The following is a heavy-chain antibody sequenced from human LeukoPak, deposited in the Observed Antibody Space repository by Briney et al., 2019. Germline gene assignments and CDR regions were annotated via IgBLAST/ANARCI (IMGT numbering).Heavy chain of an antibody. CDR3: ARMWQQLDFDY. CDR2: IDWDDDK. J-gene: IGHJ4*02. Sequence: SGPALVKPTQTLTLTCTFSGFSLSTNGMRVSWIRQPPGKALEWLARIDWDDDKFYSTSLKTRLTISKDTSKNQVVLTMTNMDPVDTATYYCARMWQQLDFDYWGQGTLVTVSS. CDR1: GFSLSTNGMR. D-gene: IGHD6-13*01. V-gene: IGHV2-70*04.